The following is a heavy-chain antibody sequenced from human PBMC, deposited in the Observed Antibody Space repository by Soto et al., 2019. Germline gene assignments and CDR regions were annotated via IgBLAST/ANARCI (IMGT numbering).Heavy chain of an antibody. V-gene: IGHV3-30-3*01. Sequence: GGSLRLSCTASGFNFSSYAMHWVRQAPGKGLEWVAVISYDGSNKYYADSVKGRFTISRDNSKNTLYLQMNSLRAEDTAVYYCARDRYPYYGSGSYIPNYYYYGMDVWGQGTTVTVSS. D-gene: IGHD3-10*01. CDR3: ARDRYPYYGSGSYIPNYYYYGMDV. J-gene: IGHJ6*02. CDR2: ISYDGSNK. CDR1: GFNFSSYA.